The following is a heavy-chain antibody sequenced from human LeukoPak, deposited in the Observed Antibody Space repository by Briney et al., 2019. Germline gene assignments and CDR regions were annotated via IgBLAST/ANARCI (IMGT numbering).Heavy chain of an antibody. J-gene: IGHJ4*02. CDR3: AKAVGYNWNDGTAFDY. D-gene: IGHD1-1*01. CDR2: ISWNSGSI. CDR1: GFTFDDYA. Sequence: GGSLRLSCAASGFTFDDYAMHWVRQAPGKGLGWVSGISWNSGSIGYADSVKGRFTISRDNAKNSLYLQMNSLRAEDTALYYCAKAVGYNWNDGTAFDYWGQGTLVTVSS. V-gene: IGHV3-9*01.